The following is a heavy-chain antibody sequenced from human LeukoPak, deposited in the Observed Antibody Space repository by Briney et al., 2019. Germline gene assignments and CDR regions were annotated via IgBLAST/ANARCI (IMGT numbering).Heavy chain of an antibody. D-gene: IGHD1-26*01. CDR3: ATESGTYSGTCFDY. Sequence: GGSLRLSCAASGFSFKYYSMNWVRQAPGKGLEWVANIKEDGSEKNYVDSVKGRFTISRDNAKNSLYLQMNSLRAEDTAVYYCATESGTYSGTCFDYWGQGNLVTVSS. CDR2: IKEDGSEK. CDR1: GFSFKYYS. J-gene: IGHJ4*02. V-gene: IGHV3-7*04.